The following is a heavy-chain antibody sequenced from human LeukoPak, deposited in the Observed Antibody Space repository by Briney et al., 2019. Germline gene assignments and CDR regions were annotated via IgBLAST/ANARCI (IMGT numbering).Heavy chain of an antibody. Sequence: GGSLGLSWAPSGFPAISNYMSWSRQAPGKGLEWVSVIYSGGSTYYADSVKGRFTISRDNSKNTLYLQMNSLRAEDTAVYYCARDRRGSYYFGYWGQGTLVTVSA. CDR1: GFPAISNY. V-gene: IGHV3-53*01. CDR3: ARDRRGSYYFGY. CDR2: IYSGGST. J-gene: IGHJ4*02. D-gene: IGHD1-26*01.